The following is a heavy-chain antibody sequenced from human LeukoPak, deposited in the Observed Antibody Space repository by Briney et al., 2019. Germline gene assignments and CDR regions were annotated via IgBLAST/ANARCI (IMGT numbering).Heavy chain of an antibody. CDR3: ARDLTQYQLLSPYYYMDV. CDR1: GYTFTDYY. Sequence: PGASVKVSCKASGYTFTDYYIHWVRQAPGQGLEWMGWINPNSGGTNYAQKFQGRVTMTRDTSISTAYMELSRLRSDDTAVYYCARDLTQYQLLSPYYYMDVWGKGTTVTVSS. J-gene: IGHJ6*03. D-gene: IGHD2-2*01. V-gene: IGHV1-2*02. CDR2: INPNSGGT.